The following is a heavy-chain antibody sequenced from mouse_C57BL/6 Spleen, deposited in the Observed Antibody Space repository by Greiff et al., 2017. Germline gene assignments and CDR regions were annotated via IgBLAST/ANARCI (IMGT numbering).Heavy chain of an antibody. D-gene: IGHD1-1*02. CDR2: IDPSDSET. CDR3: AREGSYPTWFAY. Sequence: QVQLQQPGAELVRPGSSVKLSCKASGYTFTSYWMHWVKQRPIQGLEWIGNIDPSDSETHYNQKFKDKATLTVDKSSSPAYMQLSSLTSEDSAVYYCAREGSYPTWFAYWGQGTLVTVSA. CDR1: GYTFTSYW. V-gene: IGHV1-52*01. J-gene: IGHJ3*01.